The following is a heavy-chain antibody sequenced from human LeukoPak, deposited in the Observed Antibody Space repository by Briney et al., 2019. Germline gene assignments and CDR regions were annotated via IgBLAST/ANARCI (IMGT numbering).Heavy chain of an antibody. CDR2: IIPIFGTA. CDR3: ARGSWGPYCSSTSCYGWDYYYYYMDV. V-gene: IGHV1-69*01. J-gene: IGHJ6*03. CDR1: GGTFSSYA. D-gene: IGHD2-2*01. Sequence: SVKVSCKASGGTFSSYAISWVRQAPGQGLEWMGGIIPIFGTANYAQKFQGRVTNTADESTSTAYMELSSLRSEDTAVYYCARGSWGPYCSSTSCYGWDYYYYYMDVWGKGTTVAVSS.